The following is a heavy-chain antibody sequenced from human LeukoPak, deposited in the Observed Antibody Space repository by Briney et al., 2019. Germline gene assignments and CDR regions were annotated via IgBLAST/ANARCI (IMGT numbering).Heavy chain of an antibody. J-gene: IGHJ4*02. CDR3: ARELDSSSWYIFDY. Sequence: PGGSLRLSCAASGFTFSSYSMNWVRQAPGKELEWVSYISSSGSVIYYADSVKGRFTISRDNAKNSLYLEMSSLRVEDTAVYYCARELDSSSWYIFDYWGQGTLVTVSS. CDR2: ISSSGSVI. CDR1: GFTFSSYS. V-gene: IGHV3-48*01. D-gene: IGHD6-13*01.